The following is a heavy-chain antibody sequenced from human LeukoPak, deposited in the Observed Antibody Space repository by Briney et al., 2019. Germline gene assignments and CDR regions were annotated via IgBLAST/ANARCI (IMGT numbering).Heavy chain of an antibody. Sequence: GGSLRLSCGASGFTFSATWMTWVRQAPGKGLEWVATIKEARTETDYVDPVKGRFTISRDNAKNSLFLQMNSLRAEDTAVYFCATDDLKNRGYYNIEDWGQGTLVTVSS. CDR3: ATDDLKNRGYYNIED. J-gene: IGHJ4*02. CDR2: IKEARTET. D-gene: IGHD3-9*01. V-gene: IGHV3-7*04. CDR1: GFTFSATW.